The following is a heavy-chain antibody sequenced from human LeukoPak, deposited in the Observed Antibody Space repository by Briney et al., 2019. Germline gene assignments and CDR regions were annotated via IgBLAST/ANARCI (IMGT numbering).Heavy chain of an antibody. J-gene: IGHJ4*02. CDR3: ARSRPDIVVVPAAPSTYFDY. V-gene: IGHV3-21*01. CDR2: ISSISSYI. D-gene: IGHD2-2*01. CDR1: GFTFSSYS. Sequence: GGSLRLSCAASGFTFSSYSMNWVRQAPGKGLGWVSSISSISSYIYYADSVKGRFTISRDNAKNSLYLQMNSLRAEDTAVYYCARSRPDIVVVPAAPSTYFDYWGQGTLVTVSS.